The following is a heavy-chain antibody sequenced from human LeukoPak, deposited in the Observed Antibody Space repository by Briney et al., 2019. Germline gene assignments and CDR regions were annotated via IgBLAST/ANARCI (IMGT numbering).Heavy chain of an antibody. J-gene: IGHJ4*02. CDR3: ARDPLPTYSSSWYPSDY. Sequence: ASVKVSCKASGDTFSSYALSWVRQAPGQGLEWMGWISAYNGNTNYAQKLQGRVTMTTDTSTSTAYMELRSLRSDDTAVYYCARDPLPTYSSSWYPSDYWGQGTLVTVSS. CDR1: GDTFSSYA. D-gene: IGHD6-13*01. CDR2: ISAYNGNT. V-gene: IGHV1-18*01.